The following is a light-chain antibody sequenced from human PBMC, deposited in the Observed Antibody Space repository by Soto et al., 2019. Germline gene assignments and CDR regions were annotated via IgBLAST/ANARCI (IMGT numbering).Light chain of an antibody. CDR2: DVS. V-gene: IGLV2-14*01. CDR1: SSDVGGYNY. Sequence: QSVLTQPASVSGSPGQSITISCTGTSSDVGGYNYVSWYQQHPGKAPKLMMYDVSNRPSGVSNRFSGSKSGNTASLTISGLQAEDEADSYCSSYTSSSARVFGGGTKLTVL. CDR3: SSYTSSSARV. J-gene: IGLJ3*02.